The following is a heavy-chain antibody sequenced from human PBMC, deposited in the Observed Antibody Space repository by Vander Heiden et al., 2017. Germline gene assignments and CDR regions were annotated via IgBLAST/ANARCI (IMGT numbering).Heavy chain of an antibody. CDR2: INHSGST. Sequence: QVQLQQWGAGLLKPSETLSLTCAVYGGSFSGYYWSWIRQPPGKGLEWIGEINHSGSTNYNPSLKSRVTISVDTSKNQFSLKLSSVTAADTAVYYCAGGASYSSSWYYNWFDPWGQGTLVTVSS. D-gene: IGHD6-13*01. V-gene: IGHV4-34*01. J-gene: IGHJ5*02. CDR3: AGGASYSSSWYYNWFDP. CDR1: GGSFSGYY.